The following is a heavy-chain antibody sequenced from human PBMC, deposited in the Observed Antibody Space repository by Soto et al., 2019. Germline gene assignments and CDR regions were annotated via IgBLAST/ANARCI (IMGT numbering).Heavy chain of an antibody. Sequence: RGESLKISCKGSGYSFTSYWISWVRQMPGKGLEWMGRIDPSDSYTNYSPSFQGHVTISADKSISTAYLQWSSLKASDTAMYYCAAGMSSGDNYGMDVWGQGTTVTVSS. CDR2: IDPSDSYT. D-gene: IGHD2-15*01. J-gene: IGHJ6*02. CDR1: GYSFTSYW. CDR3: AAGMSSGDNYGMDV. V-gene: IGHV5-10-1*01.